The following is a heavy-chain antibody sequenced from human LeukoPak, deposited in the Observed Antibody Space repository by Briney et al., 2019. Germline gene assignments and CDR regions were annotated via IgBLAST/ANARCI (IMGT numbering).Heavy chain of an antibody. Sequence: ASVKVSCKASGYTFTSYYMHWVRQAPGKGLEWMGGFDPEDGETIYAQKFQGRVTMTEDTSTDTAYMELSSLRSEDTAVYYCATDLVVGAIGYWGQGTLVTVSS. V-gene: IGHV1-24*01. CDR3: ATDLVVGAIGY. J-gene: IGHJ4*02. CDR2: FDPEDGET. CDR1: GYTFTSYY. D-gene: IGHD1-26*01.